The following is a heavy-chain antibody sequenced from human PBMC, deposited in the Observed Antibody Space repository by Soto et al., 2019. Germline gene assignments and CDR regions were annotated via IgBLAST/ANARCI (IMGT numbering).Heavy chain of an antibody. CDR2: IIPFSGTP. V-gene: IGHV1-69*01. CDR3: ARAHYRGGSGNFWINWFDS. D-gene: IGHD3-10*01. CDR1: GDTFSTYG. Sequence: QVQLVQSGAEVKKPGSSVKVSCEPSGDTFSTYGLNWVRQAPGQGLEWMGGIIPFSGTPNYAQKFQDRVTITADESTGTAYMEVTSLRLEDMAVYYCARAHYRGGSGNFWINWFDSWGQGTLVTVSS. J-gene: IGHJ5*01.